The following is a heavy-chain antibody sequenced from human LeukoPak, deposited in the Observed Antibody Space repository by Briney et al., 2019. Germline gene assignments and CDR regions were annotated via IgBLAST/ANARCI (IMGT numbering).Heavy chain of an antibody. D-gene: IGHD3-10*01. CDR3: ATHERGTWCGDLDH. CDR2: ISGTGGST. CDR1: GFTFSSYA. Sequence: PGGSLRLSCAASGFTFSSYAMSWVRQAPGKGLEWVSTISGTGGSTYYADSVKGQFTISRDNSKNTLYLQMNSLRAEDTAVYYCATHERGTWCGDLDHWGQGTLVTVSS. V-gene: IGHV3-23*01. J-gene: IGHJ4*02.